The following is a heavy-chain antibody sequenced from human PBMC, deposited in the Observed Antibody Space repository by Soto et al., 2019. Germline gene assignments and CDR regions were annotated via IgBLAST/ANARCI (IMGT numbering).Heavy chain of an antibody. CDR3: AKGAYSMIVVVGWFDP. Sequence: QPGGSLRLSCAASGFTFDDYAMHWVRQAPGKGLEWVSGISWNSGSIGYADSVKGRFTISRDNAKNSLYLQMNSLRAEDTALYYCAKGAYSMIVVVGWFDPWGQGTLVTVSS. V-gene: IGHV3-9*01. J-gene: IGHJ5*02. CDR2: ISWNSGSI. CDR1: GFTFDDYA. D-gene: IGHD3-22*01.